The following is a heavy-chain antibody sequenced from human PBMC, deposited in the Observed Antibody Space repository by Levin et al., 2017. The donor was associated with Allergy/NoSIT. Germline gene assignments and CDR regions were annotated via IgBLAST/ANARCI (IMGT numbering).Heavy chain of an antibody. D-gene: IGHD5-18*01. V-gene: IGHV3-48*03. Sequence: GGSLRLSCAASGFTFSSYEMNWVRQAPGKGLEWVSYISSSGSTIYYADSVKGRFTISRDNAKNSLYLQMNSLRAEDTAVYYCARSKVPWIQLWSSHYGMDVWGQGTTVTVSS. J-gene: IGHJ6*02. CDR3: ARSKVPWIQLWSSHYGMDV. CDR2: ISSSGSTI. CDR1: GFTFSSYE.